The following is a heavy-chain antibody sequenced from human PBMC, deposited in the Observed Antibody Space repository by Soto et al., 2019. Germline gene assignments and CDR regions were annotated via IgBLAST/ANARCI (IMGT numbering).Heavy chain of an antibody. Sequence: EVQLVESGGGVVRPGGSLRLSCAASGFTFDDYDMSWVRQAPGKGLEWVSGINWNGGSTGYADSVKGRFTISRDNAKNSLYLQMNSLRAEDTALYHCARDMSGYCSSTSCYEPAFDIWGQGTMVTVSS. CDR3: ARDMSGYCSSTSCYEPAFDI. CDR1: GFTFDDYD. V-gene: IGHV3-20*01. J-gene: IGHJ3*02. CDR2: INWNGGST. D-gene: IGHD2-2*03.